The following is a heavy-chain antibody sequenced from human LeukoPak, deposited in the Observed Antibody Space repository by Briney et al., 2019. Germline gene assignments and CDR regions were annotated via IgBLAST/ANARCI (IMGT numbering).Heavy chain of an antibody. V-gene: IGHV1-8*01. D-gene: IGHD3-3*01. CDR3: ARLYYDFSHYYYMDV. CDR2: MNPNSGNT. CDR1: GYTFASYD. J-gene: IGHJ6*03. Sequence: ASVKVSCKASGYTFASYDINWVRQATGQGLEWMGWMNPNSGNTGYAQKFQGGVTMTRNTSISTAYMELSSLRSEDTAVYYCARLYYDFSHYYYMDVWGKGTTVTASS.